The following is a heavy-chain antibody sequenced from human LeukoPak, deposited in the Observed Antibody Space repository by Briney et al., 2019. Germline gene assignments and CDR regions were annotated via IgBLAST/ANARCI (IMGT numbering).Heavy chain of an antibody. Sequence: SETLSLTCTVSGGSISSDYWSWIRQPPGKGLEWIGYIYYSGSTNYNPSLKSRVTISVDTSKKQFSLKLSLVTAADTAVYYCARNGAAAGNYYYYGMDVWGQGTTLTVSS. CDR2: IYYSGST. D-gene: IGHD6-13*01. CDR3: ARNGAAAGNYYYYGMDV. J-gene: IGHJ6*02. V-gene: IGHV4-59*01. CDR1: GGSISSDY.